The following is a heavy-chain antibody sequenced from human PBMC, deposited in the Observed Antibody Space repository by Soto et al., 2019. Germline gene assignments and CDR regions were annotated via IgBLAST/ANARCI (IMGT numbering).Heavy chain of an antibody. J-gene: IGHJ3*01. CDR1: GFTFSRSG. Sequence: QVQLVESGGGVVQPGRSLRLSCAASGFTFSRSGMHWVRQAPGKGLEWVALIWYDGSNRFYADSVKGRFTISRDNSKNTLYLQMNSLRAEDTAVYYCARDRNDYDVSGYFFTWGQGTMVTVS. CDR3: ARDRNDYDVSGYFFT. V-gene: IGHV3-33*01. CDR2: IWYDGSNR. D-gene: IGHD3-22*01.